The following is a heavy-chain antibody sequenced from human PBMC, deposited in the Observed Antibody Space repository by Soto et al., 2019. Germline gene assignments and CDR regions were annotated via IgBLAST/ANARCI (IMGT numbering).Heavy chain of an antibody. CDR2: INSDGSST. V-gene: IGHV3-74*01. CDR3: ARDHVVSRNWFDP. D-gene: IGHD2-21*01. J-gene: IGHJ5*02. Sequence: EVQLVESGGGLVKPGGSLRLSCAASGFTFSSSWMHWVRQAPGKGLVWVSRINSDGSSTSYADFVKGRFTISRDNAKNTLYLQMNSLRAEDTALYYCARDHVVSRNWFDPWGQGTLVTVSS. CDR1: GFTFSSSW.